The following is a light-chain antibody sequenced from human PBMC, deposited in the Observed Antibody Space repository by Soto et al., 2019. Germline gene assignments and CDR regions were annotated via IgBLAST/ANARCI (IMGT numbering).Light chain of an antibody. J-gene: IGKJ5*01. CDR2: DAS. Sequence: EVVLTQSPCTLSFSAWERSTLSCMASQSVSSSYLAWYQQKPGQAPRLLIYDASNRATGIPARFSGSGSGTDFTLTISSLEPEDFAVYYCQQRSNWPPFTFGQGTRLEIK. CDR3: QQRSNWPPFT. V-gene: IGKV3D-20*02. CDR1: QSVSSSY.